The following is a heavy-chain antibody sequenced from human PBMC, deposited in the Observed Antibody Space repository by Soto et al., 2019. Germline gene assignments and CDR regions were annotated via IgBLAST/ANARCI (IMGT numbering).Heavy chain of an antibody. CDR1: GGMFSTHG. J-gene: IGHJ3*02. V-gene: IGHV1-69*12. CDR3: PRELVASVRTPETTWAFQM. CDR2: IIPMFGAA. D-gene: IGHD2-21*01. Sequence: QVQLVQSGAEVKKPGSSVKVSCKASGGMFSTHGFTWVRQAPGQGLEWMGGIIPMFGAANYAQKFQGRVTLTAHESTSTAYMVLRSLCSDVTAVYFCPRELVASVRTPETTWAFQMWGQGTMVTVSS.